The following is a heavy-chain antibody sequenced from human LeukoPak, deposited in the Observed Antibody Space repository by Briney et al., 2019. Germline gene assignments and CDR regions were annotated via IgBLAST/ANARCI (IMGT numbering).Heavy chain of an antibody. V-gene: IGHV3-7*01. J-gene: IGHJ6*03. CDR1: GFTFSSYW. CDR3: ARVPNIIVVVPAAMYYYYYYMDV. D-gene: IGHD2-2*01. Sequence: PGGSLRLSCAASGFTFSSYWMSWARQAPGKGLEWVANIKQDGSEKYYVDSVKGRFTISRDNAKNSLYLQMNSLRAEDTAVYYCARVPNIIVVVPAAMYYYYYYMDVWGKGTTVTISS. CDR2: IKQDGSEK.